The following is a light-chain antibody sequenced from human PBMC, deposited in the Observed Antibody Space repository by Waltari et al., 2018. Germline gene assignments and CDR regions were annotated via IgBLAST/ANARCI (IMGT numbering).Light chain of an antibody. V-gene: IGLV1-44*01. CDR1: TSNIGYNT. J-gene: IGLJ2*01. CDR2: TNS. CDR3: ASWDDSLIGPG. Sequence: QSVLTQPPSASGTPGQTVTISCSGTTSNIGYNTVTWYQQFPGPAPKLLIYTNSQRPSGGPARFSASKSGTSASLVISRLQSEDEADYYCASWDDSLIGPGFGGGTKLTVL.